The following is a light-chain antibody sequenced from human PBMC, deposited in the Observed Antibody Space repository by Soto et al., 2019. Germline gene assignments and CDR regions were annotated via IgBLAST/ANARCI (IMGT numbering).Light chain of an antibody. Sequence: QTVVTQEPSFSVSPGGTVTLTGGLNSGSVSTAHYPTWCQQTPGQAPRTLIYSTTTRSSGVPDRFSGSILGDKAALTITGAQADDESDYYCVLYMGSGISVFGGGTKLTVL. CDR3: VLYMGSGISV. V-gene: IGLV8-61*01. CDR1: SGSVSTAHY. CDR2: STT. J-gene: IGLJ3*02.